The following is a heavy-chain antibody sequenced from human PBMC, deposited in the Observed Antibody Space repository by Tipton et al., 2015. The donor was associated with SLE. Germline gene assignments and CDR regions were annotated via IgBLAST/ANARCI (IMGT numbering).Heavy chain of an antibody. CDR1: GGSMSSYY. Sequence: TLSLTCSVSGGSMSSYYWSWIRQHPGKGLEWIGHIYYTGSINYNPSLKSRVTISLDTSTTQFSLNLASVTAADTAVYFCARATHWGSGDSWGQGTLVTVSS. J-gene: IGHJ1*01. CDR3: ARATHWGSGDS. CDR2: IYYTGSI. V-gene: IGHV4-59*08. D-gene: IGHD7-27*01.